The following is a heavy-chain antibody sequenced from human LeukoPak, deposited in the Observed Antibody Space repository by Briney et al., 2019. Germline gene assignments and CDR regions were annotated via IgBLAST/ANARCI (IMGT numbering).Heavy chain of an antibody. J-gene: IGHJ6*02. V-gene: IGHV4-61*02. CDR2: IYTSGST. D-gene: IGHD4-23*01. Sequence: PSETLSLTCTVSDGSISSGSYYWSWLRQPAGKGLEWIGRIYTSGSTNYNPSLKSRVTISVDTSKNQFSLKLSSVTAADTAVYYCARAPTIRGGNPSRVRGMDAWGQGTTVTVSS. CDR3: ARAPTIRGGNPSRVRGMDA. CDR1: DGSISSGSYY.